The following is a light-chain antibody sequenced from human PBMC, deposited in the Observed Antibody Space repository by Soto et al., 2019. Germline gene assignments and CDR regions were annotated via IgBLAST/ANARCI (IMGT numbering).Light chain of an antibody. J-gene: IGKJ1*01. Sequence: DIQMTQSPSTLSAFIGDRVTITCRASQSINSWLAWYQQKPGKAPKLLIYKASSLKSGVPSRFSGSGSGTEFTLTINGLQPDDLATYYCQQYDGYPWTFGQGTKVEI. V-gene: IGKV1-5*03. CDR3: QQYDGYPWT. CDR1: QSINSW. CDR2: KAS.